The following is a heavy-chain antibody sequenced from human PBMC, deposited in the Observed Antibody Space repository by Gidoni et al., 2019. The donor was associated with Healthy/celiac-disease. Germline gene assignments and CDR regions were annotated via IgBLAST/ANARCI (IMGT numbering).Heavy chain of an antibody. J-gene: IGHJ4*02. V-gene: IGHV4-34*01. D-gene: IGHD3-16*02. CDR1: GGSFSGYY. CDR2: INHSGST. Sequence: QVQLQQWGAGLLTPSETLSLTCAVYGGSFSGYYWCWIRQPPGKGLEWIGEINHSGSTNYKPSLKRRVTISVDTSKNQFSLKLGSVTAADTAVYCCARDRRVITFGGVIVPTRFDYWGQGTLVTVSS. CDR3: ARDRRVITFGGVIVPTRFDY.